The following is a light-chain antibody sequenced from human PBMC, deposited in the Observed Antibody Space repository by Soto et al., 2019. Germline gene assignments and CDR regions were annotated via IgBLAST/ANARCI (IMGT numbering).Light chain of an antibody. CDR3: QQYNKWPRT. V-gene: IGKV3D-15*01. CDR2: GAS. CDR1: QSVNIH. Sequence: EIVMTQSPATLSVSPGERATRSCRASQSVNIHLAWYQQKPGQAPRLLIYGASARATGIPAKFSGSGSGTEFTLTISSLQSEDFAVYYCQQYNKWPRTFGQGTKVDIK. J-gene: IGKJ1*01.